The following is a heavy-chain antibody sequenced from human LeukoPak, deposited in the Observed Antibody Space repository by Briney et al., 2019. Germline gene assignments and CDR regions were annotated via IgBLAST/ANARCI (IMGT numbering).Heavy chain of an antibody. V-gene: IGHV1-2*02. CDR3: AREEDFWSGYHNWFDP. D-gene: IGHD3-3*01. J-gene: IGHJ5*02. Sequence: GASVKVSCKASGYTFTSYGISWVRQAPGQGLEWMGWINPNSGGTNYAQKFQGRVTMTRDTSISTAYMELSRLRSDDTAVYYCAREEDFWSGYHNWFDPWGQGTLVTVSS. CDR1: GYTFTSYG. CDR2: INPNSGGT.